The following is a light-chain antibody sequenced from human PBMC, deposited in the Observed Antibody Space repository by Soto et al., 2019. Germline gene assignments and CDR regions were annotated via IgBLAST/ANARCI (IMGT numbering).Light chain of an antibody. V-gene: IGLV1-40*01. J-gene: IGLJ1*01. CDR3: KSYDSSLSGFYV. CDR1: SSNIGAGYD. CDR2: GNS. Sequence: QSVLTQPPSVSGAPGQRVTISCTGSSSNIGAGYDVHWYQQLPGTAPKLLIYGNSNRPSGVPDRFSGSKSVTSASLAITGLQAEDEADYYCKSYDSSLSGFYVFGTGTKLTVL.